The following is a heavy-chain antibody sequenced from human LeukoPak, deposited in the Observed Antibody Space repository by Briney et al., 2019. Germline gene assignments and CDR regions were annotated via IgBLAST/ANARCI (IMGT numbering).Heavy chain of an antibody. CDR1: GYTFTSYY. CDR3: ARSPDILTGEKFDY. D-gene: IGHD3-9*01. CDR2: INPSGGST. V-gene: IGHV1-46*01. J-gene: IGHJ4*02. Sequence: ASVKVSCKASGYTFTSYYMHWVRQAPGQGLEWMGIINPSGGSTSYAQKFQGRVTMNRDTSISTAYMELSRLRFDDTAVYYCARSPDILTGEKFDYWGQGTLVTVSS.